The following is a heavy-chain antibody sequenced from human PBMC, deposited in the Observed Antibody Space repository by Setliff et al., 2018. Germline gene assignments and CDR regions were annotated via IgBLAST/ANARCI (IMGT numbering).Heavy chain of an antibody. V-gene: IGHV4-61*09. CDR1: GDSISSGNFY. CDR3: ARDRVAVLAGRRGFYFDY. J-gene: IGHJ4*02. CDR2: IYTSWST. Sequence: SETLSLTCSVSGDSISSGNFYWTWIRQPAGKGLEWIGHIYTSWSTIYNPSLKSRVSMSLDTSKNQFSLKLSSVTAADTAVYYCARDRVAVLAGRRGFYFDYWGQGTLVTVSS. D-gene: IGHD6-19*01.